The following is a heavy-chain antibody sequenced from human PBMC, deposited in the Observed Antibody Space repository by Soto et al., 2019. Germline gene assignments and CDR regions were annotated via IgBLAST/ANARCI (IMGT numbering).Heavy chain of an antibody. Sequence: QVQLVQSGAEEKKPGASVKVSCKASGYTFSTYAMHWVRQAPGQRLEWMGWINAGNGNTKYSQKFQGRVTITRDTSASTDYMELSSLRSEDTAVYYCARAPSWWYFDLWGRGTQVTVSS. J-gene: IGHJ2*01. CDR2: INAGNGNT. V-gene: IGHV1-3*05. CDR1: GYTFSTYA. CDR3: ARAPSWWYFDL.